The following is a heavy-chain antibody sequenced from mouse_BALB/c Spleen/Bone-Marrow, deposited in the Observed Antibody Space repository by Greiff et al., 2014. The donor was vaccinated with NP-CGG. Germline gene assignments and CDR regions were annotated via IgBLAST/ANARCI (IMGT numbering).Heavy chain of an antibody. J-gene: IGHJ4*01. CDR2: ISDGGSYT. Sequence: EVKLMESGGGLVKPGGPLKLSCAASGFTFSDYYMYWVRQTPEKRLEWVATISDGGSYTYYPDSVKGRFTISRDIAKNNLYLQMGSRKSEDTAMYYCARERGVQGDAMDYWGQGTSVTVSS. CDR3: ARERGVQGDAMDY. V-gene: IGHV5-4*02. CDR1: GFTFSDYY. D-gene: IGHD2-14*01.